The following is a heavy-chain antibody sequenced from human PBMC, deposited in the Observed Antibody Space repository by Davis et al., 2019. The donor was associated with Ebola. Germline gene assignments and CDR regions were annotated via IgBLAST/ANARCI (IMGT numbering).Heavy chain of an antibody. D-gene: IGHD1-26*01. Sequence: GESLKISCAASGFSFSNYWIHWVRQAPGKGLMWVSRISPDGSATGYADSVKGRFTISRDNSKNTLYLQMNGLRVEDTAIYYCAKDTSNIWFDIWGQGTNVTVSS. J-gene: IGHJ3*02. CDR2: ISPDGSAT. CDR1: GFSFSNYW. V-gene: IGHV3-74*01. CDR3: AKDTSNIWFDI.